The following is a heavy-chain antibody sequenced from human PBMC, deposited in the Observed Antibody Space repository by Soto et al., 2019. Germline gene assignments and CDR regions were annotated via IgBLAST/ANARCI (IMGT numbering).Heavy chain of an antibody. Sequence: ASVKVSCKVSGYTLTELSMHWVRQAPGKGLEWMGGFDPEDGETTYEQKFQGRVTMTEDTSTDTAYMELSSLRSEDTAVYYCATYSGGSYYYYYGMDVWGQGTTVTVSS. D-gene: IGHD1-26*01. CDR1: GYTLTELS. CDR3: ATYSGGSYYYYYGMDV. CDR2: FDPEDGET. J-gene: IGHJ6*02. V-gene: IGHV1-24*01.